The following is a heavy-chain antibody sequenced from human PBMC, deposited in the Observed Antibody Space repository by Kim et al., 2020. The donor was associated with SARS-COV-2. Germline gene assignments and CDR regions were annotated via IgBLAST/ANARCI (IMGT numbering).Heavy chain of an antibody. J-gene: IGHJ4*02. D-gene: IGHD4-17*01. V-gene: IGHV3-64*01. CDR3: ARGLLTTVTTLDY. Sequence: YANSVKGKFPISRDNPQNTLYLQMGSLRAEDMAVYYCARGLLTTVTTLDYWGQGTLVTVSS.